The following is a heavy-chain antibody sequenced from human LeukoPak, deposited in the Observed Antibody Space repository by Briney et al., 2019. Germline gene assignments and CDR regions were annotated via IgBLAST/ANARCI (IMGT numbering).Heavy chain of an antibody. J-gene: IGHJ6*03. D-gene: IGHD1-26*01. CDR3: ARAPLQAGYSGSYFQQNYYYYYMDV. Sequence: GGSLRLSCAASGFTFSSYSMNWVRQAPRKGLEWVSSISSSSSYIYYADSVKGRFTISRDNAKNSLYLQMNSLRAEDTAVYYCARAPLQAGYSGSYFQQNYYYYYMDVWGKGTTVTISS. CDR2: ISSSSSYI. V-gene: IGHV3-21*01. CDR1: GFTFSSYS.